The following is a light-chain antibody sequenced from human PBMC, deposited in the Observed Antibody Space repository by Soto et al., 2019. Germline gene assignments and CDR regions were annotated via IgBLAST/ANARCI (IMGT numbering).Light chain of an antibody. CDR3: QQYGSSPWT. CDR1: QSVSSSY. CDR2: DAS. J-gene: IGKJ1*01. Sequence: EIVLTQSPGTRSLSPGERATLSCRASQSVSSSYLAWYQQKPGQAPRLLIYDASSRATGIPDRFSGSGSGTDFALTISRLEPEDFAVYYCQQYGSSPWTFGQGTKVESK. V-gene: IGKV3-20*01.